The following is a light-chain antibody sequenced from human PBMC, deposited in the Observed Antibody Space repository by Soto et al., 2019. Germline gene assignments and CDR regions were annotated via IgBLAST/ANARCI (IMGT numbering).Light chain of an antibody. CDR3: QQYVRSPWT. CDR2: RAS. CDR1: QKGSSNY. J-gene: IGKJ1*01. V-gene: IGKV3-20*01. Sequence: EIALTQSPGTLSLSPGERATLSCRASQKGSSNYVAWYQQKPGQTPKVLIYRASSRATGIPDRFSGSGSGTDFTLTISRLEPEDFAVYYCQQYVRSPWTFGQGTKVDIK.